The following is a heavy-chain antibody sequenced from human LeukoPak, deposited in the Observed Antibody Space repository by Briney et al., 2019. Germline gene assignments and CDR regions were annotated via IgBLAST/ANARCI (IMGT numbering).Heavy chain of an antibody. V-gene: IGHV3-23*01. D-gene: IGHD3-3*01. CDR3: AKIPDYDFWNEVSSSFDS. Sequence: GGSLRLSCSVSGFTFTDYGMSWVRQAPGKGLEWDSTINGGGPRTYYADSVKGRFTISRDNSNTTLYLQMNNLRPEDTAMYFCAKIPDYDFWNEVSSSFDSWGQGTLVTVSS. CDR2: INGGGPRT. CDR1: GFTFTDYG. J-gene: IGHJ4*02.